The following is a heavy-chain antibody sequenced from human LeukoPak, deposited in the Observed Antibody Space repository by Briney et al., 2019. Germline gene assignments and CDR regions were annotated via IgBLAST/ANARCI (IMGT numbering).Heavy chain of an antibody. D-gene: IGHD3-22*01. CDR2: ISGSGGST. V-gene: IGHV3-23*01. Sequence: GGSLRLSCAASGFTFSSYAMSWVRQAPGKGLEWVSAISGSGGSTYYADSVKGRFTISRDYSKNTLYLQMNSLRAEDTAVYYCAKMRGGTMIVVVIAEFDYWGQGTLVTVSS. CDR3: AKMRGGTMIVVVIAEFDY. CDR1: GFTFSSYA. J-gene: IGHJ4*02.